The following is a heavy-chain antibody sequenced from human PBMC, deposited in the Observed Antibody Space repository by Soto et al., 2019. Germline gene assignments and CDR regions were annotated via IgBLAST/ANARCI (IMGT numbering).Heavy chain of an antibody. Sequence: EVQLVESGGDLVKPGGSLRLSCAASGFTFSSYSMSWVRQAPGKGLEWVSSISSKSSYKYFADSMKDRFTISRDNAKNSLYLQTNSLRVEDTAVYYCARDPLYCGGDCYCDFWGQGTLVTVSS. CDR1: GFTFSSYS. J-gene: IGHJ4*02. CDR2: ISSKSSYK. D-gene: IGHD2-21*02. CDR3: ARDPLYCGGDCYCDF. V-gene: IGHV3-21*01.